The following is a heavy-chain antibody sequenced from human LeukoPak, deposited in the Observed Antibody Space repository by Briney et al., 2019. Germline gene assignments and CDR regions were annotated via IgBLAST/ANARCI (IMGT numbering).Heavy chain of an antibody. CDR1: GYSISSGYY. D-gene: IGHD6-6*01. CDR3: ARKLESSSSLGHYYYMDV. V-gene: IGHV4-38-2*01. Sequence: SETLSLTCAVSGYSISSGYYWGWTRQPPGKGLEWIGSIYHSGSTYYNPSLKSRVTISVDTSKNQFSLKLSSVTAADTAVYYCARKLESSSSLGHYYYMDVWGKGTTVTVSS. CDR2: IYHSGST. J-gene: IGHJ6*03.